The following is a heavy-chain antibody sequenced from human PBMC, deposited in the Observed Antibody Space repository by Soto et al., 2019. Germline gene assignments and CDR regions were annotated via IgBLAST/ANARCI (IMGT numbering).Heavy chain of an antibody. CDR3: AKYSGGYSYAQMYYLDY. Sequence: GGSLRLSCAASGFTFDDYAMDWLRQAPGKGLEWVSGISWNSGSIGYADSVKGRFTISRDNAKNSLYLQMNSLRAEDTALYYCAKYSGGYSYAQMYYLDYCGQGTLVTVSS. J-gene: IGHJ4*02. D-gene: IGHD5-18*01. V-gene: IGHV3-9*01. CDR1: GFTFDDYA. CDR2: ISWNSGSI.